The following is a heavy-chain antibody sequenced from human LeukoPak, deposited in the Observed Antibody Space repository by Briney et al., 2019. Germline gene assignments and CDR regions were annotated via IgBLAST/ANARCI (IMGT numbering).Heavy chain of an antibody. V-gene: IGHV4-59*01. D-gene: IGHD3-10*01. Sequence: PSETLSLTCTVSGGSISGYYWSWIRQPPGKGLEWIGYIYYSGSTNYNPSLKSRVTISVDTSKNQFSLKLSSVTAADTAVYYCARVLLWFGELAFDYWGQGTLVTVSS. J-gene: IGHJ4*02. CDR1: GGSISGYY. CDR2: IYYSGST. CDR3: ARVLLWFGELAFDY.